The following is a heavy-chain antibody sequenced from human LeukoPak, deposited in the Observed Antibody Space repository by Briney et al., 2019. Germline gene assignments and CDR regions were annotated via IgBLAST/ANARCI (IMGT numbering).Heavy chain of an antibody. V-gene: IGHV3-64*01. CDR3: ARVRWSSGWYDY. D-gene: IGHD6-19*01. CDR1: GFTFSSYA. CDR2: ISSNGGST. J-gene: IGHJ4*02. Sequence: GGSLRLSCAASGFTFSSYAMHWVRQAPGKGLEYVSAISSNGGSTYYVNSVKGRFTISRDNSKNTLYLQMGSLRAEDMAVYYCARVRWSSGWYDYWGQGTLVTVSS.